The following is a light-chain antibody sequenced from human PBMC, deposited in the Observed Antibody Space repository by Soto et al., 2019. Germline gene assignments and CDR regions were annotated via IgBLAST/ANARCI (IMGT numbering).Light chain of an antibody. V-gene: IGKV1-9*01. CDR1: QGISSY. CDR3: QQLSYLIT. CDR2: AAS. J-gene: IGKJ5*01. Sequence: DIQLTQSPSFLSASVGDRVTITCRASQGISSYLAWYQQKPGKAPKLLIYAASTLQSGVPSRFSGSGSGTEFPLTISSLQPEDFATYYCQQLSYLITFGQGTRLEIK.